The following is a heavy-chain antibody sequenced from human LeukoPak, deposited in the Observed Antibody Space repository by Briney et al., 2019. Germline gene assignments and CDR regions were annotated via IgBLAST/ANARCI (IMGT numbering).Heavy chain of an antibody. Sequence: GGSLRLSCAASGFSFSSYAMSWVRQAPGKGLEWVSGISDSGGSTYYADSVKGRFTISRDNSKKQLFLQVDSLRVEDTAVYYCAKDPARYSSGWYIDYWGQGTLVTVSS. CDR2: ISDSGGST. CDR3: AKDPARYSSGWYIDY. J-gene: IGHJ4*02. D-gene: IGHD6-19*01. V-gene: IGHV3-23*01. CDR1: GFSFSSYA.